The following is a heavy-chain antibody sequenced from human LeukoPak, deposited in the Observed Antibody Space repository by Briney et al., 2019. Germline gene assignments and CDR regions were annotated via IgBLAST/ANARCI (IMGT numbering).Heavy chain of an antibody. Sequence: GGSLRLSCATSGFTFRSYEMNWVRQAPGKGPEWVSYISSSGSTTYFADSVKGRFNISRDNGKNSLYLQMNRLRAEDTGVYYCARGLNIAAVGTPWMDPWGQGTLVVVS. CDR2: ISSSGSTT. CDR3: ARGLNIAAVGTPWMDP. CDR1: GFTFRSYE. V-gene: IGHV3-48*03. D-gene: IGHD6-13*01. J-gene: IGHJ5*02.